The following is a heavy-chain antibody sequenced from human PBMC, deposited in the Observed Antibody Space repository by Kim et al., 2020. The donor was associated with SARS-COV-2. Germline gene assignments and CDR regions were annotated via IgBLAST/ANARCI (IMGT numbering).Heavy chain of an antibody. J-gene: IGHJ4*02. V-gene: IGHV3-30*18. CDR1: GFTFSSYG. CDR3: AKVDYGSGSYRGAIDY. CDR2: ISYDGSNK. D-gene: IGHD3-10*01. Sequence: GGSLRLSCAASGFTFSSYGMHWVRQAPGKGLEWVAVISYDGSNKYYADSVKGRFTISRDNSKNTLYLQMNSLRAEDTAVYYCAKVDYGSGSYRGAIDYGGQGTLGTVSS.